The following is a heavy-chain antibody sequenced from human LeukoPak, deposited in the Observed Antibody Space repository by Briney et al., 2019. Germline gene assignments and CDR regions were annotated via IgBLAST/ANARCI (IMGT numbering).Heavy chain of an antibody. J-gene: IGHJ5*02. CDR2: INHSGST. Sequence: PSETLSLTCAVYGGSFSGYYWRWIRQPPGKGLEWIGEINHSGSTNYNPSLKSRVTISVDTSKNQFSLRLSSVTAADTAMYYCARVAGRITFFGVVKAPYNWFDPWGQGTLVTVSS. D-gene: IGHD3-3*01. CDR1: GGSFSGYY. CDR3: ARVAGRITFFGVVKAPYNWFDP. V-gene: IGHV4-34*01.